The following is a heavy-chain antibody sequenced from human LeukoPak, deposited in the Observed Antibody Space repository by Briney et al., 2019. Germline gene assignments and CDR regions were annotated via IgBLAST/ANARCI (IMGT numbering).Heavy chain of an antibody. V-gene: IGHV4-61*02. J-gene: IGHJ6*03. D-gene: IGHD6-25*01. CDR3: ARGKKSANYYYYMDV. CDR1: GGSISSSSYY. Sequence: SETLSLTCTVSGGSISSSSYYWSWIRQPAGKGLEWIGRIYTSGTTNYNPSLKSRVTISLDTSKNHFSLKLSSVTAADTAVYYCARGKKSANYYYYMDVWGKGTTVTISS. CDR2: IYTSGTT.